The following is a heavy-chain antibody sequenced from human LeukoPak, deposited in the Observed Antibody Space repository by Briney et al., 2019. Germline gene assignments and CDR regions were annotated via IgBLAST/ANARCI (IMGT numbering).Heavy chain of an antibody. CDR3: ARDHKRAMVRGCRYYFDY. CDR1: GVTFSSYA. CDR2: ISYDGSTK. V-gene: IGHV3-30*04. Sequence: PARSLTLSCAAYGVTFSSYAMHWVRQAPGKGLEWMAVISYDGSTKYYADSMKGRFIISRDNSKHMLYMQINITRAEDAAVYYCARDHKRAMVRGCRYYFDYWGQGTLVTVSS. J-gene: IGHJ4*02. D-gene: IGHD3-10*01.